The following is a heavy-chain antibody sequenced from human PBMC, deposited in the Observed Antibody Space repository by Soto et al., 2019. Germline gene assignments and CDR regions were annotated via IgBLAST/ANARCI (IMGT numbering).Heavy chain of an antibody. CDR2: ISAYNGNT. CDR3: ASAIPQGLGGATSVNYYYYGMDV. CDR1: GYTFTSYG. J-gene: IGHJ6*02. V-gene: IGHV1-18*01. D-gene: IGHD1-26*01. Sequence: QVQLVQSGAEVKKPGASVKVSCKASGYTFTSYGISWVRQAPGQGLEWMGWISAYNGNTNYAHKLQDRVTMTTDTTTSTAYMALRSLSSDDTAVYYCASAIPQGLGGATSVNYYYYGMDVWGQGTTVTVSS.